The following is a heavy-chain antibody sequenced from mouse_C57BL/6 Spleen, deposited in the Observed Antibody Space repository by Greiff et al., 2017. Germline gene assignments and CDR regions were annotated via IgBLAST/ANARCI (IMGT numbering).Heavy chain of an antibody. D-gene: IGHD1-1*01. CDR3: ARNGVLPGEAMDY. CDR1: GYAFSSYW. CDR2: IYPGDGDT. Sequence: VQRVESGAELVKPGASVKISCKASGYAFSSYWMNWVKQRPGKGLEWIGQIYPGDGDTNYNGKFKGKATLTADKSSSTAYMQLSSLTSEASAVYFGARNGVLPGEAMDYWGQGTSVTVSS. V-gene: IGHV1-80*01. J-gene: IGHJ4*01.